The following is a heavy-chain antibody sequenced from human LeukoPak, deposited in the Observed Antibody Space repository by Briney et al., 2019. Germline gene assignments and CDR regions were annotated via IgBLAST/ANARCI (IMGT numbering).Heavy chain of an antibody. J-gene: IGHJ5*02. CDR1: GGSFSGYY. Sequence: SETLSLTCAVYGGSFSGYYWSWIRQPPGKGLEWIGEINHSGSTNYNPSLKSRVTISVDTSKNQFSLKLSSVTAADTAVYYCARYILTGYPNNWFDPWGQGTLVTVSS. CDR2: INHSGST. V-gene: IGHV4-34*01. CDR3: ARYILTGYPNNWFDP. D-gene: IGHD3-9*01.